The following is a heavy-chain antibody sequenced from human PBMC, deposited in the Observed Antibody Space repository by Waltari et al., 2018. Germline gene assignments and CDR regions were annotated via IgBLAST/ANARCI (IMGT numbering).Heavy chain of an antibody. Sequence: EVQLLESGGGLVQPGGSLRLSCAASGFTFSSYAVSWVRQAQGKGLEWVSAISGSGGSTYYNPSLKSRVTISVDTSKNQFSLKLSSVTAADTAVYYCARGRGRGVIGYNWFDPWGQGTLVTVSS. CDR3: ARGRGRGVIGYNWFDP. CDR2: ISGSGGST. J-gene: IGHJ5*02. V-gene: IGHV3-23*02. D-gene: IGHD3-10*01. CDR1: GFTFSSYA.